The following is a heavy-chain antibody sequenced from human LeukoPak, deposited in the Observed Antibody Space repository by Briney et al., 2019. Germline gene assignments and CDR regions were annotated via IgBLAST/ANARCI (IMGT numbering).Heavy chain of an antibody. Sequence: ASVKVSCKASGYTFTSYYMHWVRQAPGQGLEWMGIINPSGGSTSYAQKFQGRITLTRDTSTTTVYMELSNLRSEDTAVYYCAREYCTGGSCNARFVYDGLDVWGQGTTVTVSS. CDR1: GYTFTSYY. J-gene: IGHJ6*02. V-gene: IGHV1-46*01. CDR2: INPSGGST. CDR3: AREYCTGGSCNARFVYDGLDV. D-gene: IGHD2-15*01.